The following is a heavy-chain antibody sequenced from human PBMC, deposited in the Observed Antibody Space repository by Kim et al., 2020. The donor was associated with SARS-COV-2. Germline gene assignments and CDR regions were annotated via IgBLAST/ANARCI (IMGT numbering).Heavy chain of an antibody. Sequence: GGSLRLSCAASGFTFSSYSMNWVRQAPGKGLEWVSSISSSSSYIYYADSVKGRFTISRDNAKNSLYLQMNSLRAEDTAVYYCATVGATNAFDIWGQGTMVTVSS. D-gene: IGHD1-26*01. CDR1: GFTFSSYS. CDR3: ATVGATNAFDI. J-gene: IGHJ3*02. V-gene: IGHV3-21*01. CDR2: ISSSSSYI.